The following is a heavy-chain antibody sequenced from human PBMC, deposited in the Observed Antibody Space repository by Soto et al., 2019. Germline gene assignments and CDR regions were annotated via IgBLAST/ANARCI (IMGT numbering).Heavy chain of an antibody. CDR3: ARDPSPRSGYYADRVSN. Sequence: QVQLQESGPGLVKPSQTLSLTCTVSGGSISSGGYYWSWIRQHPGKGLEWIGYIYYSGSTYYNPSLKSRVTISVDTSKNQFSLKLSSVTAADTAVYYCARDPSPRSGYYADRVSNWGQGTLVTVSS. V-gene: IGHV4-31*03. D-gene: IGHD3-22*01. CDR1: GGSISSGGYY. J-gene: IGHJ4*02. CDR2: IYYSGST.